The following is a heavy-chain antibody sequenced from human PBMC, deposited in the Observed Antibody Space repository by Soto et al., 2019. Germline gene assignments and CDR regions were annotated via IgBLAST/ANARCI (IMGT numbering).Heavy chain of an antibody. Sequence: GASVKVSCKASGGTFSSYAISWVRQAPGQGLEWMGGIIPIFGTANYAQKFQGRVTITADESTSTAYMELSSLRFEDTAVYYCARGATIFGVAAYAYYEMEVWGQGTTVTVSS. CDR1: GGTFSSYA. CDR2: IIPIFGTA. D-gene: IGHD3-3*01. J-gene: IGHJ6*02. V-gene: IGHV1-69*13. CDR3: ARGATIFGVAAYAYYEMEV.